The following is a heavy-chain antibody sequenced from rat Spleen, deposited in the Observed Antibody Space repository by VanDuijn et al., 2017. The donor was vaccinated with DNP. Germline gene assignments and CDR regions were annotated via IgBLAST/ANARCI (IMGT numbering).Heavy chain of an antibody. CDR1: GFTFSDYY. CDR2: ILFDGSNT. Sequence: EVQLVESGGGLVQPGRSLKLSCAASGFTFSDYYMAWVRQAPTKGLEWVATILFDGSNTYYGDSVKGRFTISRDIAKSTLYLQLDSLRSEDTATYYCGTQLTEGIWGFDNWGQGVMVTVSS. V-gene: IGHV5S10*01. D-gene: IGHD1-11*01. CDR3: GTQLTEGIWGFDN. J-gene: IGHJ2*01.